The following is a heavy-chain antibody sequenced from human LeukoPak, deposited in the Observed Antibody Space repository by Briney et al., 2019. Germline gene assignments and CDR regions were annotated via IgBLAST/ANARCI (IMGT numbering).Heavy chain of an antibody. Sequence: PSETLSLTCTVSGGSLNSGNYYWNWIRQPAGKGLEWIARIYTNGGIMYNPSLKSRVAISMDTSKNQFSLDLNSVTAGDTAMYYCAREGAGYYWGQGTLVTVSS. CDR1: GGSLNSGNYY. CDR2: IYTNGGI. CDR3: AREGAGYY. J-gene: IGHJ4*02. D-gene: IGHD1-26*01. V-gene: IGHV4-61*02.